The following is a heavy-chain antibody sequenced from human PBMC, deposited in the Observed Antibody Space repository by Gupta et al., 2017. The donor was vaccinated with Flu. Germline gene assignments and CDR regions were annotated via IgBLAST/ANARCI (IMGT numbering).Heavy chain of an antibody. CDR2: MNPNSGNT. V-gene: IGHV1-8*01. J-gene: IGHJ4*02. Sequence: QVHLVQAGAEVHKPVTSVRVSCRASGSPFTSYDINGVRQANGQGLEWMGWMNPNSGNTGYAQKFQGRVTMTRNTSISTAYMELSSLRSEDTAVYYCAILSGGRDGYNPYDYWGQGTLVTVSS. CDR3: AILSGGRDGYNPYDY. D-gene: IGHD5-24*01. CDR1: GSPFTSYD.